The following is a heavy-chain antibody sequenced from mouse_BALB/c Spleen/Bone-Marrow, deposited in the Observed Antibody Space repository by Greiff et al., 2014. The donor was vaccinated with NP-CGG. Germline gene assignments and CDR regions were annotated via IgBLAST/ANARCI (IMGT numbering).Heavy chain of an antibody. CDR2: IDPANGNT. J-gene: IGHJ3*01. CDR3: AFYYYGSSPFAY. D-gene: IGHD1-1*01. V-gene: IGHV14-3*02. Sequence: EVQLQQSGAELVKPGASVKLSCTASGFNIKDTYMHRVKQRPKQGLEWIGRIDPANGNTKYDPKFQGKATITADTSSNTAYQQLSSLTSEDTAVYYCAFYYYGSSPFAYWGQGTLVTVSA. CDR1: GFNIKDTY.